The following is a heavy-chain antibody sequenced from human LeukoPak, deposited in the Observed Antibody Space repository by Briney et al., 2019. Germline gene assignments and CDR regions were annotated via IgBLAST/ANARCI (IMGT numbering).Heavy chain of an antibody. Sequence: GGSLRLSCAVSGITLSNYGMSWVRQAPGKGPEWVAGISDSGGRTNYADSVKGRFTISRDDPKNTLYLQMNSLRAEDTAVYFCAKRGVVIRIILVGFHKEAYYFDSWGQGALVTVSS. CDR1: GITLSNYG. CDR3: AKRGVVIRIILVGFHKEAYYFDS. D-gene: IGHD3-10*01. CDR2: ISDSGGRT. J-gene: IGHJ4*02. V-gene: IGHV3-23*01.